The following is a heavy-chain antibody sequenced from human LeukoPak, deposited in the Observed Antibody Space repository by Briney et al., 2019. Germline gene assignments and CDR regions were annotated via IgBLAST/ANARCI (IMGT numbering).Heavy chain of an antibody. D-gene: IGHD6-13*01. CDR2: ISGSGGST. J-gene: IGHJ6*03. CDR3: AKEGYSSSWYVYYYMDV. CDR1: GFTFSSYG. Sequence: PGGTLRLSCAASGFTFSSYGMSWVRQAPGKGLEWVSAISGSGGSTYYADSVKGRFTISRDNSKNTLYLQMNSLRAEDTAVYYCAKEGYSSSWYVYYYMDVWGKGTTVTISS. V-gene: IGHV3-23*01.